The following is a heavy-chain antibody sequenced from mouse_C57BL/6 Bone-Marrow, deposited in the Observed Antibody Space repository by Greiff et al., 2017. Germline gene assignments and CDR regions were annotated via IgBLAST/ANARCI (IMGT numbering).Heavy chain of an antibody. CDR1: GYTFTSYW. J-gene: IGHJ2*01. CDR3: ARSDPLGRSVDY. D-gene: IGHD4-1*01. Sequence: QVQLQQPGAELVKPGASVKMSCKASGYTFTSYWITWVKQRPGQGLEWIGDIYPTSGRTNYNEKFKSKAILTVDPSSNTAYMQLSSLTSEDSAVFYCARSDPLGRSVDYWGQGTTLTVSS. V-gene: IGHV1-55*01. CDR2: IYPTSGRT.